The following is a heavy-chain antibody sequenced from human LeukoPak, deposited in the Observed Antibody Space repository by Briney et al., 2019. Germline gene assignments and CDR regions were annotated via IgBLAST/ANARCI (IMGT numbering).Heavy chain of an antibody. CDR1: GFTFSSYS. D-gene: IGHD3-22*01. J-gene: IGHJ5*02. Sequence: GGSLRPSCAASGFTFSSYSMHWVRQAPGKGLEWVAVIWFDGSNKYYADSVKGRFTISRDNSKNTLYLQMNSLRAEDTAVYYCAGQDDSSGGGGFDPWGQGTLVTVSS. CDR2: IWFDGSNK. V-gene: IGHV3-33*01. CDR3: AGQDDSSGGGGFDP.